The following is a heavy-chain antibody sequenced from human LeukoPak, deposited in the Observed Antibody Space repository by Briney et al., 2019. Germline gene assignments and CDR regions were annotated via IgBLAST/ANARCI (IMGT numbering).Heavy chain of an antibody. D-gene: IGHD3-3*01. Sequence: SVKVSCKASGGTFSSYAISWVRQAPGQGLEWMGRIIPILGIANYAQKFQGRVTITADKSTSTAYMELSSLRSEDTAVYYCTSPSPTTYDFWSGYYRSRFDYWGQGTLVTVSS. V-gene: IGHV1-69*04. J-gene: IGHJ4*02. CDR1: GGTFSSYA. CDR2: IIPILGIA. CDR3: TSPSPTTYDFWSGYYRSRFDY.